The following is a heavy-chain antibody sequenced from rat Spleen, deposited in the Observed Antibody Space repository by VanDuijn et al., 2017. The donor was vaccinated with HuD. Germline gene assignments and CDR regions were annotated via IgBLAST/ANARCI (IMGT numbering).Heavy chain of an antibody. V-gene: IGHV5-20*01. CDR2: FSYDGGST. CDR3: ARHNSGYGVMDA. Sequence: EVQLVESGGGLVQPGRSLKLSCAASGFTFSDYNMAWVRQAPTKGLEWVASFSYDGGSTYYRDSVKGRFTISRDNAKSSLYLQMDSLRSEDTATYYCARHNSGYGVMDAWGQGASDTVSS. D-gene: IGHD4-3*01. CDR1: GFTFSDYN. J-gene: IGHJ4*01.